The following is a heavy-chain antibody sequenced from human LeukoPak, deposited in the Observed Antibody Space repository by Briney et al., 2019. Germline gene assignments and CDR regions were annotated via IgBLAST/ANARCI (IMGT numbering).Heavy chain of an antibody. Sequence: PSETLSLTCTVSGGSISSYYWSWIRQPAGKGLEWIGRIYTSGSTNYNPSLKSRVTMSVDTSKNQFSLKLSSVTAADTAVYYCARTYSGSGKERAFDIWGQGTMVTVSS. V-gene: IGHV4-4*07. CDR3: ARTYSGSGKERAFDI. CDR2: IYTSGST. CDR1: GGSISSYY. D-gene: IGHD3-10*01. J-gene: IGHJ3*02.